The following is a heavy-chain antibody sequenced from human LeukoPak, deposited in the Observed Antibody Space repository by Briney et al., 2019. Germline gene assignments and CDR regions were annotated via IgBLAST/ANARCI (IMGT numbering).Heavy chain of an antibody. CDR3: ARVESYDFWRRFDP. CDR2: INHSGST. V-gene: IGHV4-34*09. J-gene: IGHJ5*02. CDR1: GGSFSGYY. Sequence: PSETLSLTCAVYGGSFSGYYWSWIRQPPGKGLEWIGEINHSGSTNYNPSLKSRVTISVDTSKNQFSLKLSSVTAADTAVYYCARVESYDFWRRFDPWGQGTLVTVSS. D-gene: IGHD3-3*01.